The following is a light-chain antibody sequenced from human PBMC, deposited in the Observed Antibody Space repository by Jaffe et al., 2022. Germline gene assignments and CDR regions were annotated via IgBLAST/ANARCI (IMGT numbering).Light chain of an antibody. CDR1: SGDVGGYNF. J-gene: IGLJ2*01. CDR3: SSLTNSSTLIV. V-gene: IGLV2-14*03. CDR2: DVS. Sequence: QSALTQPASVSGSPGQSITIACTGTSGDVGGYNFVSWYQQHPGRAPKLLIHDVSDRPSGVSNRFSGSKSGNTASLTISGLRAEDEADYYCSSLTNSSTLIVFGGGTKLTV.